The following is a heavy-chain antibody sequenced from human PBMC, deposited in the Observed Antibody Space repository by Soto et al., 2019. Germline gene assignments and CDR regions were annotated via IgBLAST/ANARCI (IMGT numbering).Heavy chain of an antibody. V-gene: IGHV4-39*01. Sequence: SETLSLTCAVPGASISGSYYYWAWLRQSPGKGPEWIGSVFYTGFTSYNPSLESRVSVSVDTSKSQFSLKLSAVTAADTAVYYCATSQKGYNWNYFDHWGQGALVTVSS. CDR3: ATSQKGYNWNYFDH. J-gene: IGHJ4*02. CDR1: GASISGSYYY. CDR2: VFYTGFT. D-gene: IGHD1-20*01.